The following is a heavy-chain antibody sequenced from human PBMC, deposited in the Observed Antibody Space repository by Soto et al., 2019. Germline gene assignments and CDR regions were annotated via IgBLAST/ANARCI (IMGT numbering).Heavy chain of an antibody. CDR1: VDSVSSNSAA. CDR2: TYYRSKWYN. CDR3: ARDRDDFWSGRPQYYFDY. Sequence: SQTLSLTCAISVDSVSSNSAAWNWIRQSPSRGLEWLGRTYYRSKWYNDYAVSVKSRITINPDTSKNQFSLQLNSVTPEDTAVYYCARDRDDFWSGRPQYYFDYWGQGTLVTVSS. V-gene: IGHV6-1*01. J-gene: IGHJ4*02. D-gene: IGHD3-3*01.